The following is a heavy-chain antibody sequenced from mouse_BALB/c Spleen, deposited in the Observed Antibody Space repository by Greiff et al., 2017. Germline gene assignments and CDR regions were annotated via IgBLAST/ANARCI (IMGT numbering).Heavy chain of an antibody. J-gene: IGHJ4*01. CDR2: ISNLAYSI. D-gene: IGHD3-1*01. CDR3: ARDEGGLLDY. CDR1: GFTFSDYG. V-gene: IGHV5-15*02. Sequence: EVKLMESGGGLVQPGGSRKLSCAASGFTFSDYGMAWVRQAPGKGPEWVAFISNLAYSIYYADTVTGRFTISRENAKNTLYLEMSSLRSEDTAMYYCARDEGGLLDYWGQGTSVTVSS.